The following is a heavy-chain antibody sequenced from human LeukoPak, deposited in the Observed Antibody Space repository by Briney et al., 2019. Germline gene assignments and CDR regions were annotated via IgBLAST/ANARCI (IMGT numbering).Heavy chain of an antibody. D-gene: IGHD6-13*01. Sequence: GGSLRLSCAASGFTFSNYGMHWVRQAPGKGLEWVAFIRYDGSNKNYADSVKGRFTISRDNSKNTLYLQMNSLRAEDTAVYYCAKKGRSTWYHFDYWGQGTLVTVSS. J-gene: IGHJ4*02. CDR3: AKKGRSTWYHFDY. V-gene: IGHV3-30*02. CDR1: GFTFSNYG. CDR2: IRYDGSNK.